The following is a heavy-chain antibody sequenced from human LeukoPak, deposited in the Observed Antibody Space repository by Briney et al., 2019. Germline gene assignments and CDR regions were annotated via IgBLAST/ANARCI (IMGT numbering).Heavy chain of an antibody. D-gene: IGHD3-10*01. Sequence: PSQTLSLTCTVSGGSISSGGYYWSWIRQPPGKGLEWIGEINHSGGTNYNPSLKSRVTISVDTSKNQFSLELSSVTAADTAVYYCARVGFGDPWGLDPWGQGTLVTVSS. CDR3: ARVGFGDPWGLDP. V-gene: IGHV4-30-2*01. CDR2: INHSGGT. CDR1: GGSISSGGYY. J-gene: IGHJ5*02.